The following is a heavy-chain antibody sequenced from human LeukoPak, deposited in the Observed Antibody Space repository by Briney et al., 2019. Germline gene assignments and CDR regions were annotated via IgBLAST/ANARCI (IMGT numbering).Heavy chain of an antibody. J-gene: IGHJ6*02. CDR1: GFTFSSYS. Sequence: GGSLRLSCAASGFTFSSYSMNWVRQAPGKGLEWISYIDSFGGDLYYADSVKGRFTISRDNAQSSLSLQMNSLRDEDTAVYYCARDCGFGESYNYGMDVWGQGTTVTVSS. CDR2: IDSFGGDL. V-gene: IGHV3-21*05. D-gene: IGHD3-10*01. CDR3: ARDCGFGESYNYGMDV.